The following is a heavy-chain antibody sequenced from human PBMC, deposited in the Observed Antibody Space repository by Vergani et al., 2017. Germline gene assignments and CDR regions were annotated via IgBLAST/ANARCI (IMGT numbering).Heavy chain of an antibody. Sequence: QVQLVQSGAEVKKPGSSVKVSCKASGGTFTNYAISWVRQAPGQGLEWMGWISAYNGNTNYAQKLQGRVTMTTDTSTSTAYMELRSLRSDDTAVYYCARALSSGWSKSAFDIWGQGTMVTVSS. D-gene: IGHD6-19*01. J-gene: IGHJ3*02. CDR3: ARALSSGWSKSAFDI. V-gene: IGHV1-18*01. CDR1: GGTFTNYA. CDR2: ISAYNGNT.